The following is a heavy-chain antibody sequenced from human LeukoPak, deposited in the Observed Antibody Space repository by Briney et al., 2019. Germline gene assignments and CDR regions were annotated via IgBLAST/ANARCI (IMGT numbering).Heavy chain of an antibody. J-gene: IGHJ4*02. CDR1: GFTFSSYE. CDR2: ISSSGSTI. CDR3: ARVGNSPDY. Sequence: GGSLRLSCAASGFTFSSYEMNWVRQAPGKGLEWVSYISSSGSTIYYADSVKGRFTISRDNAKNSLYLRMNSLRAEDTAVYYCARVGNSPDYWGQGTLVTVSS. D-gene: IGHD4-23*01. V-gene: IGHV3-48*03.